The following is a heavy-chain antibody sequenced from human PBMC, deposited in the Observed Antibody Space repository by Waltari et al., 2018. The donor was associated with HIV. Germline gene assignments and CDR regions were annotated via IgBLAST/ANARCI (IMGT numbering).Heavy chain of an antibody. J-gene: IGHJ5*02. Sequence: WVRQAPGQGLEWMGRIIPILGIANYAQKFQGRVTITADKSTSTAYMELSSLRSEDTAVYYCARDTVGTARYYDSSGHGLDPWGQGTLVTVSS. V-gene: IGHV1-69*04. D-gene: IGHD3-22*01. CDR3: ARDTVGTARYYDSSGHGLDP. CDR2: IIPILGIA.